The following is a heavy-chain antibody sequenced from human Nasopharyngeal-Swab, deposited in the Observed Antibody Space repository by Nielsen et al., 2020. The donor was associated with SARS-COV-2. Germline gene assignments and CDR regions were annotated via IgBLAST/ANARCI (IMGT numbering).Heavy chain of an antibody. Sequence: SVKVSCKASGGTFSSYAISWVRQAPGQGLEWMGRIIPILGIANYAQKFQGRVTITADKSTSTAYMELSSLRSEDTAVYYCARGRATVTTRVYWFDPWGQGTLVTVSS. J-gene: IGHJ5*02. CDR1: GGTFSSYA. V-gene: IGHV1-69*04. CDR2: IIPILGIA. CDR3: ARGRATVTTRVYWFDP. D-gene: IGHD4-17*01.